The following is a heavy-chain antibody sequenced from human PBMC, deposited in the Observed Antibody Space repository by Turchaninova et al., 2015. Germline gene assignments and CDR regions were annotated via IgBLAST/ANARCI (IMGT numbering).Heavy chain of an antibody. J-gene: IGHJ6*02. V-gene: IGHV1-69*01. CDR3: AREEGGVVSVRDDFHDDKMNV. D-gene: IGHD3-3*01. CDR2: IIPNFCTA. CDR1: GGTFSSYG. Sequence: QVQLVQSGAEVRKPGSSVKVSCKASGGTFSSYGIIWVRQAPGQGLEWMGGIIPNFCTAIYADKSQGGLTIAACGSTSTACMVLGSLGSEDTAVEYCAREEGGVVSVRDDFHDDKMNVWGQGTTVTVSS.